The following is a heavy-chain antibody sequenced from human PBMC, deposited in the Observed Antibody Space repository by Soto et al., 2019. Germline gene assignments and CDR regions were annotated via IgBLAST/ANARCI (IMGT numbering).Heavy chain of an antibody. CDR3: AREGDRPYYYYGMDV. J-gene: IGHJ6*02. CDR2: INGYNGKT. V-gene: IGHV1-18*01. D-gene: IGHD3-16*01. CDR1: GYSFTRYG. Sequence: QVQLVQSGNEVKKPGASVNVSCKASGYSFTRYGISWVRQAPGQGLEWMGWINGYNGKTKYAQKLQGRVSMTTDTSTSTAYMELRSLGSDDTAVYYCAREGDRPYYYYGMDVWGQGTTVTVSS.